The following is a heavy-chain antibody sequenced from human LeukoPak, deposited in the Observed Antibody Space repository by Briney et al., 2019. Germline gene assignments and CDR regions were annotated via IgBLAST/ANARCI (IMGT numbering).Heavy chain of an antibody. CDR2: IIPIFGTA. V-gene: IGHV1-69*13. CDR3: ARVRSYYDTGDY. D-gene: IGHD3-22*01. CDR1: GGTFSSYA. J-gene: IGHJ4*02. Sequence: SVKVSCKASGGTFSSYAISWVRQAPGQGLEWMGGIIPIFGTANYAQKFQGRVTITADESTSTAYMELSSLRSEDTAVYNCARVRSYYDTGDYWGQGTLVTVSS.